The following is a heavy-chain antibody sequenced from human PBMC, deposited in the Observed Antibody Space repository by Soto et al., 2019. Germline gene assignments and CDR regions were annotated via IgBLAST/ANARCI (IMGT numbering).Heavy chain of an antibody. D-gene: IGHD5-18*01. CDR1: GGSFSGYY. CDR2: INHSGSI. J-gene: IGHJ6*02. CDR3: ASRGYSYGRYYYGMDV. Sequence: SETLSLTCAVYGGSFSGYYWSWIRQPPGKGLEWIGEINHSGSINYNPSLKSRVTISVDTSKNQFSLKLSSVTAADTAVYYCASRGYSYGRYYYGMDVWGQGTTVTVSS. V-gene: IGHV4-34*01.